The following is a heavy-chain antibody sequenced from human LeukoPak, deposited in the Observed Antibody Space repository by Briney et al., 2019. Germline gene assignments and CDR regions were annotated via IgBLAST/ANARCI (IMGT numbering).Heavy chain of an antibody. CDR3: ARDRGQSPVFYY. D-gene: IGHD3-10*01. CDR1: GGSISSYY. CDR2: IYYSGST. J-gene: IGHJ4*02. V-gene: IGHV4-59*01. Sequence: SETLSLTCTVSGGSISSYYWSWIRQPPGKGLEWIGYIYYSGSTNYNPSLKSRVTISVDTSKNQFSLKLSSVTAADTAVYYCARDRGQSPVFYYWGQGTLVTVSS.